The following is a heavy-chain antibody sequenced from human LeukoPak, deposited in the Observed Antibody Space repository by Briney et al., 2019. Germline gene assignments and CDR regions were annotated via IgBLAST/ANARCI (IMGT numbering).Heavy chain of an antibody. D-gene: IGHD3-22*01. J-gene: IGHJ5*02. CDR3: ARRPYYYDSNES. CDR1: GGSISSSTYD. Sequence: PSETLSLTCTVSGGSISSSTYDWGWIRQPPGKGLEWIGNIHYSGITHYNPSLKSRVTITVDPSKNQFSPKLSSVTAADTAVYFCARRPYYYDSNESWGQGTLVTVSS. V-gene: IGHV4-39*01. CDR2: IHYSGIT.